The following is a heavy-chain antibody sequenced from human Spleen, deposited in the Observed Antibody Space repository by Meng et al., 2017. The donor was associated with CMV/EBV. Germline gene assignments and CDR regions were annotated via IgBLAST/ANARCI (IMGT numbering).Heavy chain of an antibody. CDR1: GSTFTGYY. D-gene: IGHD5-12*01. CDR3: ARDNGYDLIKH. CDR2: INPNTVVT. Sequence: SCRASGSTFTGYYIPWLRQAPGQGLEWMAWINPNTVVTNYAQKFQGRVTMTRDTSISTAYMELSRLTSDDTAVYYCARDNGYDLIKHWGQGTLVPVSS. J-gene: IGHJ1*01. V-gene: IGHV1-2*02.